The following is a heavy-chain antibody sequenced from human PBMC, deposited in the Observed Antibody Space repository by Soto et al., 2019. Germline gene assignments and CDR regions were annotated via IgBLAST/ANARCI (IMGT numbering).Heavy chain of an antibody. Sequence: GGSLRLSCAASGFTFSSYVMSWVRQTPGERLEWVSGINGSGDTTYYADSVKGRFTITRDNSKNTLYLQMNSLRADDTAVYYCAKDYGSGGSVDYWGQGALVTFSS. J-gene: IGHJ4*02. V-gene: IGHV3-23*01. CDR2: INGSGDTT. CDR3: AKDYGSGGSVDY. D-gene: IGHD6-19*01. CDR1: GFTFSSYV.